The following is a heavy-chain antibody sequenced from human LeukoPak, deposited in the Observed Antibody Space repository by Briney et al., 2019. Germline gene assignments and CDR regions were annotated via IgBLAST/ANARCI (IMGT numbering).Heavy chain of an antibody. V-gene: IGHV4-39*07. CDR2: INHSGST. Sequence: SETLSLTCTVSGGSISSSSYYWSWIRQPPGKGLEWIGEINHSGSTNYNPSLKSRVTISVDTSKNQFSLKLSSVTAADTAVYYCAGDPQGGYYYDSSGYYTYFDYWGQGTLVTVSS. CDR1: GGSISSSSYY. CDR3: AGDPQGGYYYDSSGYYTYFDY. J-gene: IGHJ4*02. D-gene: IGHD3-22*01.